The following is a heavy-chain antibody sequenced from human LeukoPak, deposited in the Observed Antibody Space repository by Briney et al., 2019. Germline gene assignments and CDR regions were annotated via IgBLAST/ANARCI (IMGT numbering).Heavy chain of an antibody. V-gene: IGHV4-34*01. CDR2: INHSGST. J-gene: IGHJ4*02. CDR1: GGSFSGYY. D-gene: IGHD5-12*01. CDR3: ARGGDIVSGDY. Sequence: SETLSLTCAVYGGSFSGYYWSWIRQPPGKGLEWIGEINHSGSTNYNPSLKSRVTISVDTSKNQFSLKLSSVTAADTAVYYCARGGDIVSGDYWGQGTLVTVSS.